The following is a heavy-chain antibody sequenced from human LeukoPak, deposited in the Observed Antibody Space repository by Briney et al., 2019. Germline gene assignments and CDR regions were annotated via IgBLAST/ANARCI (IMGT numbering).Heavy chain of an antibody. D-gene: IGHD4-23*01. Sequence: PSGTLSLTCTVSGGSISSGDYYWSWIRQPPGKGLEWIGYIYYSGSTYYNPSLKSRVTISVDTSKNQFSLKLSSVTAADTAVYYCARDLTYGGRSFDYWGQGTLVTVSS. CDR1: GGSISSGDYY. V-gene: IGHV4-30-4*01. CDR3: ARDLTYGGRSFDY. J-gene: IGHJ4*02. CDR2: IYYSGST.